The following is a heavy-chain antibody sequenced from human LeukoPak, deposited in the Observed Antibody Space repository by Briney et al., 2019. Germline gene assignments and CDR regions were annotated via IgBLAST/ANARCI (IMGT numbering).Heavy chain of an antibody. V-gene: IGHV3-48*04. CDR2: ISSSGSTI. J-gene: IGHJ4*02. CDR3: ARTSKNSYGCSDY. Sequence: GGSLRLSCAASGFTFSTFAMHWVRQSPGKGLEWVSYISSSGSTIYYADSVKGRFTISRDNAKNSLYLQLNSLRAEDTALYYCARTSKNSYGCSDYWGQGTLVTVSS. D-gene: IGHD5-18*01. CDR1: GFTFSTFA.